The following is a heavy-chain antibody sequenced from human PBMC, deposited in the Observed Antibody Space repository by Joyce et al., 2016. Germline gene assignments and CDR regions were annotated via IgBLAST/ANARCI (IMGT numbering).Heavy chain of an antibody. V-gene: IGHV5-51*01. CDR3: ARRAWTCTLLKCHLDT. J-gene: IGHJ5*02. Sequence: EVQLVQSGAEVKKPGESLKISCKASGYDLNNYWIVWVRQMPGKGLEWMGITCPGDSDTRDNPAFQGQVTMSVDKTQTTAYLQWNNVTASDTAKYYCARRAWTCTLLKCHLDTWGQGTQVTVSS. CDR1: GYDLNNYW. D-gene: IGHD5/OR15-5a*01. CDR2: TCPGDSDT.